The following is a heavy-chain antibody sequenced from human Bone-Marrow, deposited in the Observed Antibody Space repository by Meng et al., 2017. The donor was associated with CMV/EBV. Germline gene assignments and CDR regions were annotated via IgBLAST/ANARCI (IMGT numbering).Heavy chain of an antibody. J-gene: IGHJ5*02. Sequence: SETLSLTCDVNVGSFSGYHWTWIRQPPGKGLEWIGEINHSGGTNYNPSLKSRVTISVDTSKNQFSLKLSSVTAADTAVYYCARGQLLITIFGVVTNHWFDPWGQGTLVTVSS. CDR1: VGSFSGYH. CDR3: ARGQLLITIFGVVTNHWFDP. D-gene: IGHD3-3*01. CDR2: INHSGGT. V-gene: IGHV4-34*01.